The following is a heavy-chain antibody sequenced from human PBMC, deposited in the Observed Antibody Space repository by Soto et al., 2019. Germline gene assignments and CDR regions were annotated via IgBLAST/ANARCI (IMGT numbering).Heavy chain of an antibody. CDR2: IKSKTDGGTT. Sequence: GGSLRLSCAASGFTFSNAWMSWVRQAPGKGLEWVGRIKSKTDGGTTDYAAPVKGRFTISRDDSKNTLYLQMNSLKTEDTAVYYSTTAFRYNWNHGFDYWGQGTLVTVSS. CDR1: GFTFSNAW. CDR3: TTAFRYNWNHGFDY. D-gene: IGHD1-20*01. J-gene: IGHJ4*01. V-gene: IGHV3-15*01.